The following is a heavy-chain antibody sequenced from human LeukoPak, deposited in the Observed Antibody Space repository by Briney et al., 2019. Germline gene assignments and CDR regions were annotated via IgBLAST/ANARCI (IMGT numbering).Heavy chain of an antibody. Sequence: ASVKVSCKASSYTFTSSAISWVRQAPGQGLEWMGWISGHDGNTNYAQKIQGRVTMTTDTSTSTAYMELRSLRSDDTAVYYCARLHYDNLTGYYRPPDYWGQGTLVTVSS. J-gene: IGHJ4*02. D-gene: IGHD3-9*01. CDR1: SYTFTSSA. V-gene: IGHV1-18*01. CDR3: ARLHYDNLTGYYRPPDY. CDR2: ISGHDGNT.